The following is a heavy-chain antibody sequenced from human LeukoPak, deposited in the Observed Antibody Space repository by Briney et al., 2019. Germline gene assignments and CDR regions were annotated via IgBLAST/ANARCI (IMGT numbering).Heavy chain of an antibody. Sequence: PGGSLRLSCAASGFTFSSYAMSWVRQAPGKGLEWVSGISGSGGSTNYADSVKGRFTISRDNSKNTLYLQMNSLRAEDTAVYYCAKDLRFLEWLLEGDYWGQGTLVTVSS. J-gene: IGHJ4*02. V-gene: IGHV3-23*01. CDR1: GFTFSSYA. CDR2: ISGSGGST. CDR3: AKDLRFLEWLLEGDY. D-gene: IGHD3-3*01.